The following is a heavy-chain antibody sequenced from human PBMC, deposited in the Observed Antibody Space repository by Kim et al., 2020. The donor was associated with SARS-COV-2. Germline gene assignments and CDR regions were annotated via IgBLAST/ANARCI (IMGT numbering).Heavy chain of an antibody. CDR3: ARRGGSGSYFNSGNWFDP. J-gene: IGHJ5*02. Sequence: SETLSLTCTVSGGSISSSSYYWGWIRQPPGKGLEWIGSIYYSGSTYYNPSLKSRVTISVDTSKNQFSLKLSSVTAADTAVYYCARRGGSGSYFNSGNWFDPWGQGTLVTVSS. V-gene: IGHV4-39*01. D-gene: IGHD3-10*01. CDR1: GGSISSSSYY. CDR2: IYYSGST.